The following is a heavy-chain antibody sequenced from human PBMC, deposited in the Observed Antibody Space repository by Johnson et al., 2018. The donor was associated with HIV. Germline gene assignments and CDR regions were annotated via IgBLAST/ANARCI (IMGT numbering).Heavy chain of an antibody. J-gene: IGHJ3*02. V-gene: IGHV3-48*01. CDR2: ISSTGSTI. CDR3: AKVAVATAAGGVALDI. D-gene: IGHD6-13*01. CDR1: GFTFSSSA. Sequence: VQLVESGGGVVQPGRSLRLSCAASGFTFSSSAMHWVRQAPGTGLEWVSYISSTGSTIYYSDSVQGRCTISRDNSKNTLYLQMNSLRAEDTAVYYCAKVAVATAAGGVALDIWGPGTMVTVSS.